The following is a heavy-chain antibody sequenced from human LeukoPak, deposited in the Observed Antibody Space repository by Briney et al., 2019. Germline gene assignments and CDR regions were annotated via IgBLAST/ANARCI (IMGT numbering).Heavy chain of an antibody. CDR1: GGSISSSSYY. V-gene: IGHV4-39*07. J-gene: IGHJ4*02. CDR3: ARAPAWAYSGDQHFDY. CDR2: IYYSGST. Sequence: SETLSLTCTVSGGSISSSSYYWGWIRQPPGKGLEWIGSIYYSGSTYYNPSLKSRVTISVDTSKNQLSLKPSSVTAADTAVYYCARAPAWAYSGDQHFDYWGQGTLVTVSS. D-gene: IGHD2-21*01.